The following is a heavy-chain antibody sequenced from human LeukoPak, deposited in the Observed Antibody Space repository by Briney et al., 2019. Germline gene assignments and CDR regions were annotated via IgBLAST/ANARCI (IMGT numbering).Heavy chain of an antibody. CDR2: IYSGGST. V-gene: IGHV3-53*01. CDR1: GFTVSSNY. CDR3: ARGKRGYYDSSSYYFDY. Sequence: GGSLRLSCAASGFTVSSNYMSWVRQAPGKGLEWVSVIYSGGSTYYADSVKGRFTISRDNSKNTLYLQMNSLRAEDTAVYYCARGKRGYYDSSSYYFDYWGQGTLVTVSS. D-gene: IGHD3-22*01. J-gene: IGHJ4*02.